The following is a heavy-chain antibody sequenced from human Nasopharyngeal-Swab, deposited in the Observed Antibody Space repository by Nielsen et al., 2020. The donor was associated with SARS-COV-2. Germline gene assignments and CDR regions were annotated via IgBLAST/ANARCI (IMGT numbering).Heavy chain of an antibody. D-gene: IGHD5-18*01. Sequence: GESLKISCAASGFTFSDYYMSWIRQAPGKGLEWVSYISSSGSTIYYADSVKGRFTISRNNAKNSLYLQMSSLRAEDTAVYYCARAYVQLWSGGYWGQGTLVTVSS. V-gene: IGHV3-11*04. CDR1: GFTFSDYY. J-gene: IGHJ4*02. CDR2: ISSSGSTI. CDR3: ARAYVQLWSGGY.